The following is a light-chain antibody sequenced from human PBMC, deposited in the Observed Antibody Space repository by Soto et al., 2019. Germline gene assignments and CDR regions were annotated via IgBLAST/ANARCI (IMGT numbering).Light chain of an antibody. V-gene: IGKV3-20*01. J-gene: IGKJ5*01. Sequence: EIVLTQSPGTLSLSPGERATLSCRASQSVSSSYLAWYQQKPGQAPRLLIYGASSRATGIPDRFSGSGYGTDFPLTISRQEPEDFAVYYCQQYGSSPTITLGQGTRLETK. CDR3: QQYGSSPTIT. CDR2: GAS. CDR1: QSVSSSY.